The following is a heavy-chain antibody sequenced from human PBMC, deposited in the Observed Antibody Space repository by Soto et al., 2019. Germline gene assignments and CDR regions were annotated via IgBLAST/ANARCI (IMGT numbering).Heavy chain of an antibody. CDR3: ARNGGRHSGGIDY. D-gene: IGHD1-26*01. CDR1: GGTFSSYS. Sequence: QVQLVQSGAEVKKPGSSVKVSCRASGGTFSSYSINWVRQAPGQGLEWMGEIIPIFGTANYAQKFQGRVTVPADESTSTAYMEMSSLSSEDTAVYFCARNGGRHSGGIDYWCQGALVTVSS. J-gene: IGHJ4*02. V-gene: IGHV1-69*01. CDR2: IIPIFGTA.